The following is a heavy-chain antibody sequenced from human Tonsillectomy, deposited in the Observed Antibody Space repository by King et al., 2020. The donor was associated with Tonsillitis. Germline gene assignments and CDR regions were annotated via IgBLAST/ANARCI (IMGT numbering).Heavy chain of an antibody. J-gene: IGHJ2*01. CDR2: ISNDGSNI. D-gene: IGHD2-2*01. V-gene: IGHV3-30*18. CDR1: GFTFNDYG. Sequence: VQLVESGGGVVQPGRSLRLSCAASGFTFNDYGIHGVRQAPGKGLEWVAVISNDGSNILYRDSVKGRFTIARDNSKDTLSLQMNSLRPEDTAVYYCAKVGAVPGAIRHWYFDLWGRGTLVTVSS. CDR3: AKVGAVPGAIRHWYFDL.